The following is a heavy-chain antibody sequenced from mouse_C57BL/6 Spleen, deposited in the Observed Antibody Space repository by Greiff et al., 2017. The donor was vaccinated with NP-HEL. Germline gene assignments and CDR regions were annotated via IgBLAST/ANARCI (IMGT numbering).Heavy chain of an antibody. CDR3: ARGDYGSSAMDY. CDR1: GYTFTDYY. CDR2: INPYNGGT. J-gene: IGHJ4*01. V-gene: IGHV1-19*01. D-gene: IGHD1-1*01. Sequence: VQLQQSGPVLVKPGASVKMSCKASGYTFTDYYMNWVKQSHGKSLEWIGVINPYNGGTSYNQKFKGKATLTVDKSSSTAYMELNSLTSEDSAVYYCARGDYGSSAMDYWGQGTSVTVSS.